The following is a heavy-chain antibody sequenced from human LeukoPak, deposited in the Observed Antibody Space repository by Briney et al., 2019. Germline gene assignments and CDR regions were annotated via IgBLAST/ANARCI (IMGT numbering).Heavy chain of an antibody. CDR1: GGTFSSYA. CDR2: IIPIFGTA. Sequence: ASVKVSCKASGGTFSSYAISWVRQAPGQGLEWMGGIIPIFGTANYAQKFQGRVTITAGESTSTAYMELSSLRSEDTAVYCCARADDYGDYGQDAFDIWGQGTMVTVSS. CDR3: ARADDYGDYGQDAFDI. J-gene: IGHJ3*02. V-gene: IGHV1-69*13. D-gene: IGHD4-17*01.